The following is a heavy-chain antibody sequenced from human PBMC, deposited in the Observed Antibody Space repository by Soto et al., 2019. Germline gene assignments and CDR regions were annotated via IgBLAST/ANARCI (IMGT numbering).Heavy chain of an antibody. D-gene: IGHD6-19*01. CDR3: ARDWGTPGRGSAVGYYYHYGMDV. V-gene: IGHV3-7*05. J-gene: IGHJ6*02. CDR1: EFTFNTYW. Sequence: EVQLVESGGGLVQPVGSLRLSCLASEFTFNTYWMNWVRQAPGRGLEWVANIKDDGSEKNYVDSVKGRFTISRDNAKNSLYLKMTSLRGEDTAVYFCARDWGTPGRGSAVGYYYHYGMDVWGQGTTVTVSS. CDR2: IKDDGSEK.